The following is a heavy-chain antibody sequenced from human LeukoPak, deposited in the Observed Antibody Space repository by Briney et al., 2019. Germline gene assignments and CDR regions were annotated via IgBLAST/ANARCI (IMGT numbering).Heavy chain of an antibody. J-gene: IGHJ5*02. CDR2: TCYRSKWYN. V-gene: IGHV6-1*01. D-gene: IGHD3-22*01. CDR1: GDIVSSNSAA. Sequence: QSQTLSLTCAISGDIVSSNSAAWHWIRQSPSRGLEWLGRTCYRSKWYNDYAVSVKSRITINPDTSKNQFSLQLNSVTPEDTAVYYCARGLGAYDSSGYYSNWFDPWGQGTLVTVSS. CDR3: ARGLGAYDSSGYYSNWFDP.